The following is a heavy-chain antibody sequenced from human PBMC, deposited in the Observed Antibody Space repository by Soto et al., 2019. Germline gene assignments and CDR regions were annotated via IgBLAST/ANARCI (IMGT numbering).Heavy chain of an antibody. V-gene: IGHV1-46*01. Sequence: ASVKGSCKACGYTFTSYYMHWVRQAPVQGLVWMGIINPSGGSTSYAQKFQGRVTMTRDTSTSTVYMELSSLRSEDTAVYYCASVRRSSGYYYGYWGQGTPVTVSS. CDR3: ASVRRSSGYYYGY. CDR1: GYTFTSYY. CDR2: INPSGGST. J-gene: IGHJ4*02. D-gene: IGHD3-22*01.